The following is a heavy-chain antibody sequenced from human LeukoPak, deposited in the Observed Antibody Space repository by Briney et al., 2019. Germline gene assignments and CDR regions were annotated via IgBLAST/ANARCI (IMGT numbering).Heavy chain of an antibody. CDR3: AGVDTAMVNFDY. CDR2: IIPIFGTA. Sequence: ASVKVSCKASGGTFSSYAISWVRQAPGQGLEWMGGIIPIFGTANYAQKFQGRITITADESTSTAYMELSSLRSEDTAVYYCAGVDTAMVNFDYWGQETLVTVSS. CDR1: GGTFSSYA. V-gene: IGHV1-69*13. D-gene: IGHD5-18*01. J-gene: IGHJ4*02.